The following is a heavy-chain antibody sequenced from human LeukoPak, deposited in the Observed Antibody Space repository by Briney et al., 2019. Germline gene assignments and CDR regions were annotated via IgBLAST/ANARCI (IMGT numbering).Heavy chain of an antibody. J-gene: IGHJ5*02. D-gene: IGHD3-10*01. CDR3: ARAPTREDLGDGS. CDR1: EFTFSNYW. CDR2: VKQDGSEK. V-gene: IGHV3-7*01. Sequence: GGSLRLSCEASEFTFSNYWMSWVRQAPGKGLEWVANVKQDGSEKYYVDSVKGRFTISRDNAKNSLYLQMNSLRAEDTAVYYCARAPTREDLGDGSWGQGTLVTVSS.